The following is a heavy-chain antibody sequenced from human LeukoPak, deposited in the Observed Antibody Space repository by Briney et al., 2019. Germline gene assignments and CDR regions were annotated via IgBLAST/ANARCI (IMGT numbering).Heavy chain of an antibody. CDR1: GFTFSSYG. J-gene: IGHJ5*02. D-gene: IGHD2-15*01. CDR3: AKYIEAAGDNWFDP. Sequence: GRSLRLSCAASGFTFSSYGMHWVRQAPRKGLEWVAVIWYDGSNKYYADSVKGRFTISRDNSKNTLYLQMNSLRAEDTAVYYCAKYIEAAGDNWFDPWGQGTLVTVSS. CDR2: IWYDGSNK. V-gene: IGHV3-33*06.